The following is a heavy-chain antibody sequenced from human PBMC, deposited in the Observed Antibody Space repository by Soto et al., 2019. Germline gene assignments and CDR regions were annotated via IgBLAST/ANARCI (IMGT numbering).Heavy chain of an antibody. CDR3: ARAGQQLWNYDTDV. CDR1: GGTFSSYT. Sequence: QVQLVQSGAEVKKPGSSVKVSCKASGGTFSSYTISWVRQAPGQGLEWMGRITPILGIANYAQKFQGRVTITADKSTRTACLELTSLRSEVMAVCYCARAGQQLWNYDTDVWRKRNTVTVSS. D-gene: IGHD6-13*01. CDR2: ITPILGIA. V-gene: IGHV1-69*02. J-gene: IGHJ6*03.